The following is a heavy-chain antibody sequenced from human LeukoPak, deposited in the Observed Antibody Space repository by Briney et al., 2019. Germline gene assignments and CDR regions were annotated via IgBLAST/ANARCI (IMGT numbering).Heavy chain of an antibody. CDR2: ISGSGGST. D-gene: IGHD6-13*01. V-gene: IGHV3-23*01. CDR3: ANMGCSSSWYKDFDY. CDR1: GFTFSSYA. J-gene: IGHJ4*02. Sequence: SGGSLRLSCAASGFTFSSYAMSWVRQAPGKGLEWVPAISGSGGSTYYADSVKGRFTISRDNSKNTLYLQMNSLRAEDTAVYYCANMGCSSSWYKDFDYWGQGTLVTVSS.